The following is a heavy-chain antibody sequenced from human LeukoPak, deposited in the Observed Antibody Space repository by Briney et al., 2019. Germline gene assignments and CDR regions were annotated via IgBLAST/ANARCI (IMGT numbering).Heavy chain of an antibody. J-gene: IGHJ4*02. D-gene: IGHD6-13*01. Sequence: GASVKVSCKASGYTFTGYYMHWVRQAPGQGLEWMGRINPNSGGTNYAQKFQGRVTMTRDTSISTAYMELSRLRSDDTAVYYCARARGHRYSSPDYWGQGTLVTVSS. CDR1: GYTFTGYY. V-gene: IGHV1-2*06. CDR3: ARARGHRYSSPDY. CDR2: INPNSGGT.